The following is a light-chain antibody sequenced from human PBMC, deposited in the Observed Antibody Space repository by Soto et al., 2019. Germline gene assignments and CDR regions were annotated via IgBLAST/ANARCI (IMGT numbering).Light chain of an antibody. CDR2: DVY. V-gene: IGLV2-14*03. CDR1: SSDVGGYNY. Sequence: QSALTQPASVSGSPGQSIAISCTGTSSDVGGYNYVSWYQQHPGKAPKVIISDVYNRPSGVSNRFSGSKSGNTASLTISGLAADDAAYYYCGSSTTSGSVVFGGGTKLTVL. J-gene: IGLJ2*01. CDR3: GSSTTSGSVV.